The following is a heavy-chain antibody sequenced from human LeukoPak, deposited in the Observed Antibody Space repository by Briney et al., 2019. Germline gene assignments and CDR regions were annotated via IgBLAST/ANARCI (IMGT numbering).Heavy chain of an antibody. CDR3: AKPPGYCSSTSCWYNWFDP. CDR1: GYTFTGHY. Sequence: ASVKVSCKASGYTFTGHYLHWVRQAPGQGLEWMGWINPNSGGTNYAQKFQGRVTMTRDTSTSTAYMELSRLRSDDTAVYYCAKPPGYCSSTSCWYNWFDPWGQGTLVTVSS. J-gene: IGHJ5*02. V-gene: IGHV1-2*02. D-gene: IGHD2-2*01. CDR2: INPNSGGT.